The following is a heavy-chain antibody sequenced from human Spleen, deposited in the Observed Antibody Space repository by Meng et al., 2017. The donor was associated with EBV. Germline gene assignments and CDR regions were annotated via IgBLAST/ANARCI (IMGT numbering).Heavy chain of an antibody. CDR1: GYNFIDYY. J-gene: IGHJ4*02. D-gene: IGHD3-22*01. CDR3: ATYHSDSSGPMDY. CDR2: FTPILDIA. Sequence: QVERVQSGAEVNKPGASVEVSCKASGYNFIDYYLYWARQAPGQGLEWMGAFTPILDIANYARRFRGRVTITADESTSTAYLEMSSLRSDDTATYYCATYHSDSSGPMDYWGQGTLVTVSS. V-gene: IGHV1-69*01.